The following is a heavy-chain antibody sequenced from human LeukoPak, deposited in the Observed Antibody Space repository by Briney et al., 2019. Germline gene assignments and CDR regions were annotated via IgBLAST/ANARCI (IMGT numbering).Heavy chain of an antibody. Sequence: QPGGSLRLSCAASGFTFSNYWMSWVRQAPGKGLEWVANIRQDGSQKYYVDSVKGRFTISRDNAERSLHLQLNSLRAEDTAVYYCARHDSSDYYRFDYWGQGTLVTVSS. J-gene: IGHJ4*02. D-gene: IGHD3-22*01. CDR2: IRQDGSQK. V-gene: IGHV3-7*01. CDR3: ARHDSSDYYRFDY. CDR1: GFTFSNYW.